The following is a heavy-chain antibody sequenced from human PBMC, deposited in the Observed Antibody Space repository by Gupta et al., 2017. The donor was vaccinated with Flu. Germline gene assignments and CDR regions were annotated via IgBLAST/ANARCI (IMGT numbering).Heavy chain of an antibody. CDR2: LGGGRGSK. V-gene: IGHV3-23*01. CDR1: FISYS. CDR3: XKDPFALSGTTGD. Sequence: FISYSMIWVRPAPGKGLDWVSNLGGGRGSKYYEDSVKGRFTSAREDAKNTMYLQMESLRAXDXDGEYGXKDPFALSGTTGDWGQGTRVTVSS. J-gene: IGHJ4*02. D-gene: IGHD3-10*01.